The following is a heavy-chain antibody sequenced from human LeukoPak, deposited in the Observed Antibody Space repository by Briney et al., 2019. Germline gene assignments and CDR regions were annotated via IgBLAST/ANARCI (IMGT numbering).Heavy chain of an antibody. CDR1: GFTFSSYS. J-gene: IGHJ3*02. D-gene: IGHD6-13*01. V-gene: IGHV3-21*04. Sequence: KAGGSLRLSCAASGFTFSSYSMNWVRQAPGKGLEWVSSISSSSSYIYYADSVKGRFTISRDNAKNSLYLQMNSLRAEDAAVYYCARDLRGIAAAGRIHDAFDIWGQGTMVTVSS. CDR3: ARDLRGIAAAGRIHDAFDI. CDR2: ISSSSSYI.